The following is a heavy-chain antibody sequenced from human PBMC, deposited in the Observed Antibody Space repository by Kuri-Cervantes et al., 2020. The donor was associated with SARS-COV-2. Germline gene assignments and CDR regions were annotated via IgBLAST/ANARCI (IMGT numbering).Heavy chain of an antibody. CDR3: ARSSGLTIFGVVPSTSYYYMDV. D-gene: IGHD3-3*01. CDR1: GGSFSGYY. V-gene: IGHV4-34*01. J-gene: IGHJ6*03. Sequence: GSLRLSCGVYGGSFSGYYWNWIRQPPGKGLEWIAEINHSGSTNSNPSLKSRVTISVDTSKNQFSLKLSSVTAADTAVYYCARSSGLTIFGVVPSTSYYYMDVWGKGTTVTVSS. CDR2: INHSGST.